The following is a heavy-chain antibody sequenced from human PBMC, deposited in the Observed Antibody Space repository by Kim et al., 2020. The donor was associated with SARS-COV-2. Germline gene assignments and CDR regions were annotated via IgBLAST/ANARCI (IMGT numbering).Heavy chain of an antibody. V-gene: IGHV3-48*03. CDR2: ISNSGRTI. CDR3: AREGASVDDAFEI. Sequence: GGSLRLSCAASGFTFSTYEMNWVRQAPGKGLEWVSYISNSGRTIYYGDSVKGRFTISRDNDKSSLSLQMNSLRAEDTAVYYCAREGASVDDAFEIWGQGTMVTVSS. CDR1: GFTFSTYE. J-gene: IGHJ3*02. D-gene: IGHD1-26*01.